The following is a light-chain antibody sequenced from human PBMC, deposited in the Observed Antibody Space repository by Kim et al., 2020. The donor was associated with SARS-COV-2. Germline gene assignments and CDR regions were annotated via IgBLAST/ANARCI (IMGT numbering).Light chain of an antibody. J-gene: IGKJ4*01. CDR2: KAS. Sequence: DIQMTQSPATLSASVGDRVTITCRASQSISTWLAWYQQKPGKAPKLLIYKASSLESGVPSRFSGSGSGTEFTLTINSPQPDDFATYYCQQYENTLSNFGGGTKVDIK. CDR1: QSISTW. CDR3: QQYENTLSN. V-gene: IGKV1-5*03.